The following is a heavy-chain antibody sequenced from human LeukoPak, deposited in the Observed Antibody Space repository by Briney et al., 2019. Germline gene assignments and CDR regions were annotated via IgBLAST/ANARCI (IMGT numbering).Heavy chain of an antibody. CDR3: ARAYYYDSSGYYRQHYYYYYGMDV. CDR1: GGSFSGYY. D-gene: IGHD3-22*01. J-gene: IGHJ6*02. V-gene: IGHV4-34*01. CDR2: INHSGST. Sequence: SETLSLTCAVYGGSFSGYYWSWIRRPPGKGLEWIGEINHSGSTNYNPSLKSRVTISVDTSKNQFSLKLSSVTAADTAVYYCARAYYYDSSGYYRQHYYYYYGMDVWGQGTTVTVSS.